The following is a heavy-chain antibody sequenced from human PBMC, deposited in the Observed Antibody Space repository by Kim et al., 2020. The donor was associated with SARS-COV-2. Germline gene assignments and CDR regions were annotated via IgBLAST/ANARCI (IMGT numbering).Heavy chain of an antibody. J-gene: IGHJ5*02. D-gene: IGHD6-13*01. CDR3: ARADSSWYSSAVYWFDP. CDR2: ISAYNGNT. V-gene: IGHV1-18*01. CDR1: GYTFTSYG. Sequence: ASVKVSCKASGYTFTSYGISWVRQAPGQGLEWMGWISAYNGNTNYAQKLQGRVTMTTDTSTSTAYMELRSLRSDDTAVYYCARADSSWYSSAVYWFDPWGQGTLVTVSS.